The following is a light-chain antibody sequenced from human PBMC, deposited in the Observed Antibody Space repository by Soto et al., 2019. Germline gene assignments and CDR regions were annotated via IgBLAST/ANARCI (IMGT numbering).Light chain of an antibody. CDR2: SNN. V-gene: IGLV1-44*01. J-gene: IGLJ2*01. CDR1: SSNLGSNT. CDR3: AAWDDSLNGPV. Sequence: QLVLTQPPSASGTPGQRVTISCSGSSSNLGSNTVNWYQQLPGTAPKLLIYSNNQRPSGVPARLSGSKSGTSASLAISGLQSEDEADYYCAAWDDSLNGPVFGGGTKVTVL.